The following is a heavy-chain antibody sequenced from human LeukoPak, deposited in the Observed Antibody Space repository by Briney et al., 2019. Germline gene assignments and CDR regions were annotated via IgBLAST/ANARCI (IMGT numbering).Heavy chain of an antibody. Sequence: SQTLSLTCVVSGDSVSSRNGAWNWIRQSPSRGLEWLGRTYYRSKWYNDYAESMEGRMTISQDTSKNQYSLHLNSVTPDDTAVYYCARDFGTTGWHTFDYWGQGTLVTVSS. V-gene: IGHV6-1*01. CDR2: TYYRSKWYN. D-gene: IGHD6-19*01. CDR1: GDSVSSRNGA. J-gene: IGHJ4*02. CDR3: ARDFGTTGWHTFDY.